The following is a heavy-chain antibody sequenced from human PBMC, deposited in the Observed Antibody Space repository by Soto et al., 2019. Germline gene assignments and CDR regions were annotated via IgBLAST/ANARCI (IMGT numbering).Heavy chain of an antibody. CDR2: ISSSGSRT. CDR3: AKERRDVVSGTGDY. D-gene: IGHD6-19*01. J-gene: IGHJ4*02. CDR1: GFNFKTYA. V-gene: IGHV3-23*01. Sequence: GGSLRLSCAASGFNFKTYAMSWVRQAPGRGLEWVSAISSSGSRTYYADSVKGRFTISRDNSKNALFLEMNSLRAEDTALYYCAKERRDVVSGTGDYWGRGTLVTVSS.